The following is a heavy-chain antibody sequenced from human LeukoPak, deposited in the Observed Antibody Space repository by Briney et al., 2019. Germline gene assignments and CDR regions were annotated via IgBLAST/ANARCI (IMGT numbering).Heavy chain of an antibody. Sequence: SETLSLTCAVSGGSISSSNWGSWVRQPPGKGLEWIGEIYHSGSTNYNPSLKSRATITEDTSKNQFSLKLSSVTAADTAFYYCARGRPLVYFDYWGQGALVTVYS. CDR1: GGSISSSNW. CDR3: ARGRPLVYFDY. J-gene: IGHJ4*02. D-gene: IGHD6-6*01. CDR2: IYHSGST. V-gene: IGHV4-4*02.